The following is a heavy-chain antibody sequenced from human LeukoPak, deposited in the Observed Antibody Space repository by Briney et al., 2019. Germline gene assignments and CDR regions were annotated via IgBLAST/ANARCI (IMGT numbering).Heavy chain of an antibody. CDR2: VKVDGSEK. V-gene: IGHV3-7*01. CDR3: ARVFGAYKGSWHDYFDY. D-gene: IGHD3-10*02. CDR1: GFTFSTYW. Sequence: GGSLRLSCAASGFTFSTYWMTWVRQAPGKGLEWVANVKVDGSEKYYVDSVKGRFTISRDNAKNSLYLQMNSLKSEDTAVYYCARVFGAYKGSWHDYFDYWGQGTLVTVSS. J-gene: IGHJ4*02.